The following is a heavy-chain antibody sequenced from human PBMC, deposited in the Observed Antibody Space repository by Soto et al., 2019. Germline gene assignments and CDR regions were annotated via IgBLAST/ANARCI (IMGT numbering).Heavy chain of an antibody. V-gene: IGHV4-59*08. J-gene: IGHJ4*02. CDR3: ARRYGGTPDY. CDR2: IYYSGST. Sequence: PSETLSLTCTVSGGSISSYYWRWIRQPPGKGLEWIGYIYYSGSTNYNPSLKSRVTISVDTSKNQFSLKLSSVTAADTAVYYCARRYGGTPDYWGQGTLVTVSS. CDR1: GGSISSYY. D-gene: IGHD4-17*01.